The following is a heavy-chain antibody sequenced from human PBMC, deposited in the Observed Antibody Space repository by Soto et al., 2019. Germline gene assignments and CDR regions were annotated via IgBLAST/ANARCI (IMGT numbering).Heavy chain of an antibody. J-gene: IGHJ6*02. Sequence: SETLSLTCTVSGGSISSSSYYWGWIRQPPGKGLEWIGNVYYGGSTYYNPSLKSRVTISVETSKSQFSLKLSSVTAADTAVYYCAGGDYYHSSGYSFYYSIMAVWGQGTTVTVSS. CDR1: GGSISSSSYY. CDR3: AGGDYYHSSGYSFYYSIMAV. D-gene: IGHD3-22*01. CDR2: VYYGGST. V-gene: IGHV4-39*01.